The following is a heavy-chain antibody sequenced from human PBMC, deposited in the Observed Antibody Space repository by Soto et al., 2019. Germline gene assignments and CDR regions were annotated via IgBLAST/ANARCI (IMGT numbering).Heavy chain of an antibody. CDR1: GFTFSSYG. J-gene: IGHJ4*02. V-gene: IGHV3-30*03. CDR3: ASLKSMVRGAHNFDY. CDR2: ISYDGSNK. D-gene: IGHD3-10*01. Sequence: QVQLVESGGGVVQPGRSLRLSCAASGFTFSSYGMHWVRQAPGKGLEWVAVISYDGSNKYYADSVKGRFTISRDNSKNTLYLQMNSLRAEDTAVYYCASLKSMVRGAHNFDYWGQGTLVTVSS.